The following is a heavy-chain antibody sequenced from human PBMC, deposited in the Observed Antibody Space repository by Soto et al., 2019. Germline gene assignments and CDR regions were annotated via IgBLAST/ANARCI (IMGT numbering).Heavy chain of an antibody. V-gene: IGHV3-23*01. D-gene: IGHD6-25*01. CDR3: ARSQHSGYSGYYYYGMDV. Sequence: LRLSCAASGFTFSSYAMSWVRQAPGKGLEWVSAISGSGGSTYYADSVKGRFTISRDNSKNTLYLQMNSLRAEDTAVYYCARSQHSGYSGYYYYGMDVWGQGTTVTVSS. CDR1: GFTFSSYA. J-gene: IGHJ6*02. CDR2: ISGSGGST.